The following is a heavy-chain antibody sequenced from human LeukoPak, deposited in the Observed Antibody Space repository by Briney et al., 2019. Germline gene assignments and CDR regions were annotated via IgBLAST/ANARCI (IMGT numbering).Heavy chain of an antibody. J-gene: IGHJ6*02. V-gene: IGHV4-4*02. CDR3: ARKDYCYYIMDV. CDR2: IFHSGST. CDR1: GGSISSIKW. Sequence: SETLSLTCAVSGGSISSIKWWSWVRQPPGKGLEWIGEIFHSGSTNYNPSLKSRVTISVDKSKNQFSLKLSSVTAADTAVYYCARKDYCYYIMDVWGQGTTVTVSS.